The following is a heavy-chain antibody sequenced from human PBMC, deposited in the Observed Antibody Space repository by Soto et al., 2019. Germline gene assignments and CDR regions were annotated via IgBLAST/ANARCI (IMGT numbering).Heavy chain of an antibody. D-gene: IGHD3-22*01. Sequence: SETLSLTCTVSGGSISSGDYYWSWIRQPPGKGLEWIGYIYYSGSTYYNPSLKSRVTISVDTSKNQFSLKLSSVTAADTAVYYCARDSGYYYDSSGLIDPWGQGTLVTVSS. V-gene: IGHV4-30-4*01. CDR1: GGSISSGDYY. CDR3: ARDSGYYYDSSGLIDP. CDR2: IYYSGST. J-gene: IGHJ5*02.